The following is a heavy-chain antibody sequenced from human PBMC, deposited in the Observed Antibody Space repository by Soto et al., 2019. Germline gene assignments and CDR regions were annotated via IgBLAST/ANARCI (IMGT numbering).Heavy chain of an antibody. CDR3: ANSRIIAAAAIFDY. CDR1: GGSISSSSYY. J-gene: IGHJ4*02. V-gene: IGHV4-39*01. D-gene: IGHD6-13*01. CDR2: IYYSGST. Sequence: SETLSLTCTVSGGSISSSSYYWGWIRQPPGKGLEWIGSIYYSGSTYYNPSPKSRVTISVDTSKNQFSLKLSSVTAADTAVYYCANSRIIAAAAIFDYWGQGTLVTVSS.